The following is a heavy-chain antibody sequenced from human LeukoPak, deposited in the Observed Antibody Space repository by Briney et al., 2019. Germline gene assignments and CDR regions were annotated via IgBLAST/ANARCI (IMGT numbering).Heavy chain of an antibody. Sequence: SETLSLTCAVYGGSFSGYYWSWIRQPPGKGLEWIGEITYSGSTNYNSSLKSRVTISVDTSKNQFSLKLNSVIAADTAVYYCARDYTSWGQGTMVTVSS. CDR3: ARDYTS. J-gene: IGHJ3*01. V-gene: IGHV4-34*01. CDR2: ITYSGST. D-gene: IGHD4-11*01. CDR1: GGSFSGYY.